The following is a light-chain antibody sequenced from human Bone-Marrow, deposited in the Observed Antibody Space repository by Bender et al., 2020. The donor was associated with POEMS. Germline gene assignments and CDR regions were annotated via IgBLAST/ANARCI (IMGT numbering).Light chain of an antibody. CDR2: EVT. CDR1: SSDVGSYNL. V-gene: IGLV2-23*02. Sequence: QSALTQPASVSGSPGQSITISCSGTSSDVGSYNLVSWYQQHPGKAPKLMIYEVTKRPSGVSNRFSGSKSGNTASLTVFGLQAEDEADYYCCSYAGSGTGVFGGGTKLTVL. CDR3: CSYAGSGTGV. J-gene: IGLJ3*02.